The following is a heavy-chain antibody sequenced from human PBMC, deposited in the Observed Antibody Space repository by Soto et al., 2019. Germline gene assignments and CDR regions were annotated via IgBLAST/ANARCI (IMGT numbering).Heavy chain of an antibody. D-gene: IGHD3-16*02. CDR2: IYYTGTT. CDR3: ARVYSYRRDYYEYYFDH. V-gene: IGHV4-59*01. J-gene: IGHJ4*02. CDR1: GDSIGSYY. Sequence: QVQLEESGPGLVKTSETLSLTCTVSGDSIGSYYWSWVRQSPEKGLEWLGYIYYTGTTYYNHTLMSRAAVEIDRSKKQFSLKLPSVTAADTAVYYCARVYSYRRDYYEYYFDHWGQGTLVTVSS.